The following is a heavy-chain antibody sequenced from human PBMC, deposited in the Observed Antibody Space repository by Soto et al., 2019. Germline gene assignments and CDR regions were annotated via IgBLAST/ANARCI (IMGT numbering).Heavy chain of an antibody. CDR3: ARLYTGTHFDY. V-gene: IGHV4-59*08. D-gene: IGHD1-26*01. CDR1: GDSISSYY. Sequence: QVQLQESGPGLVKPSETLSLTCTVSGDSISSYYWHWIRQPPGKGLEWIGYVYFSESTNYNPSLKSRVTISIDTSKNQFSLRLSSVTAADTAVYYCARLYTGTHFDYWGQGALVTVSS. CDR2: VYFSEST. J-gene: IGHJ4*02.